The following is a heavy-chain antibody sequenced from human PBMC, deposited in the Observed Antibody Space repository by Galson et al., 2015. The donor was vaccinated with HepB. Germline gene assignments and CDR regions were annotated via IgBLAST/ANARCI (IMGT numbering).Heavy chain of an antibody. V-gene: IGHV1-3*01. CDR3: ARGGCSSTSCYGYYYYMDV. J-gene: IGHJ6*03. Sequence: CKASGYTFTSYAMHWVRQAPGQRLEWMGWINAGNGNTKYSQKFQGRVTITRDTSASTAYMELSSLRSEDTALYYCARGGCSSTSCYGYYYYMDVWGKGTTVTVSS. CDR2: INAGNGNT. CDR1: GYTFTSYA. D-gene: IGHD2-2*01.